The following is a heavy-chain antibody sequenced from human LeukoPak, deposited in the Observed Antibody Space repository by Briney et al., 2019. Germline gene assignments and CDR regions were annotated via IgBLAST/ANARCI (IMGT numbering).Heavy chain of an antibody. V-gene: IGHV3-66*01. D-gene: IGHD6-19*01. CDR2: IYSGGST. CDR1: GFTVSSNY. J-gene: IGHJ4*02. CDR3: ARDPLGSSGHLG. Sequence: GGSLRLSCAASGFTVSSNYMSWVRQAPGKGLEWVSVIYSGGSTYYADSVKGRFTISRDNSKNTLYLQMNSLRAEDTAVYYCARDPLGSSGHLGGGQGTLVTVSS.